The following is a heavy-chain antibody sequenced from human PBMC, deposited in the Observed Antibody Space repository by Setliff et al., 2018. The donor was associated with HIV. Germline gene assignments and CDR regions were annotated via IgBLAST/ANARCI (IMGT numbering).Heavy chain of an antibody. V-gene: IGHV1-18*01. CDR2: ISSYNGNT. Sequence: GASVKVSCKASGYIFTSYGISWVRQAPGQGREWMGWISSYNGNTNYALKLQGRVTMTTDTSTSTAYMELRSLRSDDTAIYYCARDEGGTTDYYYMDVWGKGTTVTVSS. CDR1: GYIFTSYG. D-gene: IGHD1-7*01. CDR3: ARDEGGTTDYYYMDV. J-gene: IGHJ6*03.